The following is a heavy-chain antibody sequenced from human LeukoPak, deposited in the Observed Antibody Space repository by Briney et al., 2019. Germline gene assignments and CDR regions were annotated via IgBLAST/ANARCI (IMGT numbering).Heavy chain of an antibody. J-gene: IGHJ6*03. CDR2: INHSGST. D-gene: IGHD4-17*01. Sequence: SETLSLTCAVYGGSLSGYYWSWIRQPPGKGLEWIGEINHSGSTNYNPSLKSRVTISVDTSKNQFSLKLSSVTAADTAVYYCARVPPLRYYYYMDVWGKGTTVTVSS. V-gene: IGHV4-34*01. CDR3: ARVPPLRYYYYMDV. CDR1: GGSLSGYY.